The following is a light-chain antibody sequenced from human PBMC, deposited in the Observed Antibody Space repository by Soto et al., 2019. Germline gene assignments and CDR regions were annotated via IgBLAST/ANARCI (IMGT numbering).Light chain of an antibody. CDR2: GAS. V-gene: IGKV3-20*01. CDR1: QRVNSKF. J-gene: IGKJ1*01. Sequence: EIELTQSPGTLSLSPGERATLSCRASQRVNSKFLSWYQQKPGQAPRLLVYGASNRATGIPDRFSGRGSGTDFTLTINGLEPEDFAVYYCQQFGDSPWAFGQGTKVEIK. CDR3: QQFGDSPWA.